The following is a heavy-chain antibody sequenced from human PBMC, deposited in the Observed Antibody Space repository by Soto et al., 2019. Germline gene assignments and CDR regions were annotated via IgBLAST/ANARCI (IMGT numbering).Heavy chain of an antibody. CDR3: ASGGAYDSSGYYIDY. CDR2: ISYDGSNK. Sequence: GGSLRLSCAASGFTFSSYAMHWVRQAPGKGLEWVAVISYDGSNKYYADSVKGRFTISRDNSKNTLYLQMNSLRAEDTAVYYCASGGAYDSSGYYIDYWGQGTLVTVSS. J-gene: IGHJ4*02. D-gene: IGHD3-22*01. V-gene: IGHV3-30-3*01. CDR1: GFTFSSYA.